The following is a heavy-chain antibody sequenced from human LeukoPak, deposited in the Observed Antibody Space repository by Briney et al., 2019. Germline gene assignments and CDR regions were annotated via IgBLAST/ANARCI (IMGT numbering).Heavy chain of an antibody. J-gene: IGHJ4*02. D-gene: IGHD2-15*01. Sequence: PGGSLRLSCAASGFTFNTYAMSWVRQAPGKGLEWVSAMSGSGGRTYYADSVKGRFTISRDNSKNTLYLQMNSLRAEDTAVYYCAKWGCSGGSCYPFDSWAQGTLVTVSP. CDR2: MSGSGGRT. V-gene: IGHV3-23*01. CDR3: AKWGCSGGSCYPFDS. CDR1: GFTFNTYA.